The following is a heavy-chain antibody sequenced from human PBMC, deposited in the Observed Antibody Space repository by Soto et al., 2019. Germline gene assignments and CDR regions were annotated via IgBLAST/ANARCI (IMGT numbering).Heavy chain of an antibody. V-gene: IGHV4-31*03. J-gene: IGHJ5*02. CDR1: GGSISSGGYY. D-gene: IGHD6-13*01. CDR2: IYYSGST. Sequence: SETLSLTCTVSGGSISSGGYYWSWIRQHPGKGLEWIGYIYYSGSTYYNPSLKSRVTISVDTSKNQFSLKLSSVTAADTAVYYCARDRLGIAAAGTGWFDPWGQGTLVTVS. CDR3: ARDRLGIAAAGTGWFDP.